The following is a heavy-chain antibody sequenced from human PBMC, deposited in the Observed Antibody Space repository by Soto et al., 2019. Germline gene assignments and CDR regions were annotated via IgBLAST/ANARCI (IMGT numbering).Heavy chain of an antibody. J-gene: IGHJ5*02. CDR1: GFSLSNARMG. D-gene: IGHD6-13*01. CDR2: IFSNDEK. Sequence: SGPTLMNPTETLTLTCIVSGFSLSNARMGVSWIRQPPGKALEWLAHIFSNDEKFYSTSLKSRLTISKDTSKSQVVLTMTNVDPVDTATYYCARILAIAAAPDWFDPWGQGTLVTVSS. V-gene: IGHV2-26*01. CDR3: ARILAIAAAPDWFDP.